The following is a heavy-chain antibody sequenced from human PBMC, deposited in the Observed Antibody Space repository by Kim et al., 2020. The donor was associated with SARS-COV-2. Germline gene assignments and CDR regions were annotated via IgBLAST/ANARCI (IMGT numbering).Heavy chain of an antibody. CDR2: IRSKVNGYAT. D-gene: IGHD1-1*01. J-gene: IGHJ3*02. Sequence: GGSLRLSCGASGFTFSDSAMHWVRRASGKGLEWLGRIRSKVNGYATAYSASVRGRFTISRDDSRNTAYLQMNSLEDTAVYYCTRVPGTTLAFWDAFDIWG. CDR1: GFTFSDSA. V-gene: IGHV3-73*01. CDR3: TRVPGTTLAFWDAFDI.